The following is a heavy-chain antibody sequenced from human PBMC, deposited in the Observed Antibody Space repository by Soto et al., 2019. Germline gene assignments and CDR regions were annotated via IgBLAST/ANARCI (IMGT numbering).Heavy chain of an antibody. CDR1: GFTFSSHD. J-gene: IGHJ4*02. V-gene: IGHV3-13*04. CDR3: ARGGERGPGDY. D-gene: IGHD3-10*01. Sequence: EVQLVESGGGLVQPGGSLRLSCAASGFTFSSHDMHWVRQASGKGLEWVSAIGTGGDTYYPGSVKGRFTISRENAKNSLYRQMNSLRAGDTAVYYCARGGERGPGDYWGQGTLVTVSS. CDR2: IGTGGDT.